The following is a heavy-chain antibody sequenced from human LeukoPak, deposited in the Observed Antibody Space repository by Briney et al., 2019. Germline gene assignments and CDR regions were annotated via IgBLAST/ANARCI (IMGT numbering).Heavy chain of an antibody. V-gene: IGHV4-39*02. CDR3: AKDLEHTTVTTWYYFDY. D-gene: IGHD4-17*01. J-gene: IGHJ4*02. CDR2: IYYSGST. Sequence: SETLSLTCTVSGGSISSSSYYWGWIRQPPGKGLEWIGSIYYSGSTYYNPSLKSRVTISVDTSKNQFSLKLSSVTAADTAVYYCAKDLEHTTVTTWYYFDYWGQGTLVTVSS. CDR1: GGSISSSSYY.